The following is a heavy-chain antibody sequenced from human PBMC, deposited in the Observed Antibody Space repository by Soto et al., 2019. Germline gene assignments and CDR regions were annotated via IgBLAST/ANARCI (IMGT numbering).Heavy chain of an antibody. CDR3: ARDPLRYFDSIHEGGFDY. CDR2: ISYDGSNK. V-gene: IGHV3-30-3*01. D-gene: IGHD3-9*01. J-gene: IGHJ4*02. CDR1: GFTFSSYA. Sequence: GGSLRLSCAASGFTFSSYAMHWVRQAPGKGLEWVAVISYDGSNKYYADSVKGRFTISRDNSKNTLYLQMNSLRAEDTAVYYCARDPLRYFDSIHEGGFDYWGQGTLVTVSS.